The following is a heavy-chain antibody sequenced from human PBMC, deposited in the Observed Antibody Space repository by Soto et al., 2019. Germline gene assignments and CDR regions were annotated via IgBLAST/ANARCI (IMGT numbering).Heavy chain of an antibody. J-gene: IGHJ6*02. Sequence: PGESLKISCKGSGYSFTSYWIGWVRQMPGKGLEWMGIIYPGDSDTRYSPSFQGQVTISADKSISTAYLQWSSLKASDTAMYYCASLWSGLKDYYYGMDVWGQGTTVTVSS. CDR1: GYSFTSYW. CDR2: IYPGDSDT. CDR3: ASLWSGLKDYYYGMDV. V-gene: IGHV5-51*01. D-gene: IGHD2-21*01.